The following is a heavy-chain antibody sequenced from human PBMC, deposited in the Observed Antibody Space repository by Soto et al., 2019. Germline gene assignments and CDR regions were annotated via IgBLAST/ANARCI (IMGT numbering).Heavy chain of an antibody. D-gene: IGHD3-22*01. CDR3: ARKDSSSAFDY. Sequence: PGESLKISCKGSGYSFTTYWIGWVRQMPGKGQEWMGIIYPGDSDTRYSPSFQGQVTISADKYIGTAYLQWSSLKASDTAMYYCARKDSSSAFDYWGQGTLVTVSS. J-gene: IGHJ4*02. CDR1: GYSFTTYW. CDR2: IYPGDSDT. V-gene: IGHV5-51*01.